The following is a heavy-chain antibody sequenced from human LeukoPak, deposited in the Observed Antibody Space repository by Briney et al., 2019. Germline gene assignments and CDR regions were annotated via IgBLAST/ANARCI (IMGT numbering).Heavy chain of an antibody. CDR3: AGWYYDSSGYRD. V-gene: IGHV1-69*05. Sequence: GASVKVSCKASGGTFSSYAISWVRQAPGQGLEWMGGIIPIFGTANYAQKFQGRVTITTDESTSTAYMELSSLRSEDTAVYYCAGWYYDSSGYRDWGQGTLVTVSS. J-gene: IGHJ4*02. CDR1: GGTFSSYA. D-gene: IGHD3-22*01. CDR2: IIPIFGTA.